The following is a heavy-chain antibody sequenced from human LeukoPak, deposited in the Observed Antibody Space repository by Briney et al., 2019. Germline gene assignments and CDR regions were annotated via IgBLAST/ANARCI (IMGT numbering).Heavy chain of an antibody. Sequence: SETLSLTCTVSGGSISSYYWSWIRQPAGKGLEWIGRIYTSGSTNYNPSLKSRVTMSVDMSKNQFSLKLSSVTAADTAVYYCARDLLPNYDFWSGYWGFDYWGQGTLVTVSS. CDR3: ARDLLPNYDFWSGYWGFDY. CDR2: IYTSGST. J-gene: IGHJ4*02. V-gene: IGHV4-4*07. D-gene: IGHD3-3*01. CDR1: GGSISSYY.